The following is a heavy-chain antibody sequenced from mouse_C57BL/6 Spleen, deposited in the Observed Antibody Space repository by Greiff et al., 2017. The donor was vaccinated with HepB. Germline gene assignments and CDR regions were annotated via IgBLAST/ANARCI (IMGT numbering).Heavy chain of an antibody. CDR1: GFTFSDYG. V-gene: IGHV5-17*01. Sequence: EVHLVESGGGLVKPGGSLKLSCAASGFTFSDYGMHWVRQAPEKGLEWVAYISSGSSTIYYADTVKGRFTISRDNAKTTLFLQMTSLRSEDTAMYYCARRDSSGFAYWGQGTLVTVSA. J-gene: IGHJ3*01. CDR3: ARRDSSGFAY. D-gene: IGHD3-2*02. CDR2: ISSGSSTI.